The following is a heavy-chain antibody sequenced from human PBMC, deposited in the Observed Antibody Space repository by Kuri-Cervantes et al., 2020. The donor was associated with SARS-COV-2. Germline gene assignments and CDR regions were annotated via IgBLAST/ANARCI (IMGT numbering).Heavy chain of an antibody. J-gene: IGHJ4*02. V-gene: IGHV1-69*13. D-gene: IGHD3-9*01. CDR2: IIPIFGTA. CDR1: GGTFSSYA. Sequence: SVKVSCKASGGTFSSYAISWVRQAPGQGLEWRGGIIPIFGTANYAQKFQGRVTITADESTSTAYMELRSLRSEDTAVYYCARGGLRYFDWLPDQDYFDYWGQGTLVTVSS. CDR3: ARGGLRYFDWLPDQDYFDY.